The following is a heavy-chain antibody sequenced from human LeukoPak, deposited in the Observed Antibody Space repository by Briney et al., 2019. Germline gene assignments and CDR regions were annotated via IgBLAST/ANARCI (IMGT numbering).Heavy chain of an antibody. V-gene: IGHV3-11*04. J-gene: IGHJ4*02. CDR1: GFTFSDYY. Sequence: GGSLRLSCAASGFTFSDYYMSWIRQAPGKGLEWVSYISSSGSTIYYADSVKGRFTISRDNAKNSLYLQMNSLRAEDTAVYYCARSQGSSSAQISFDYWGQGTLVTVSS. CDR3: ARSQGSSSAQISFDY. D-gene: IGHD6-13*01. CDR2: ISSSGSTI.